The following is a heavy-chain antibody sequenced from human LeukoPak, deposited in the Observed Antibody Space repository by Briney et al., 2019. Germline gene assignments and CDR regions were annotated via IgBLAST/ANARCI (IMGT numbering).Heavy chain of an antibody. CDR3: ARAGFTFSDYFGSFFDY. D-gene: IGHD3-10*01. CDR2: IPYDGSNK. CDR1: GFTFSTYA. V-gene: IGHV3-30*04. Sequence: GGSLRLSCAASGFTFSTYAMHWVRQAPGKGLEWVAVIPYDGSNKYYADSVKGRFTISRDNAKNSLYLQMNSLRAEDTAVYYCARAGFTFSDYFGSFFDYWGQGTLVTVSS. J-gene: IGHJ4*02.